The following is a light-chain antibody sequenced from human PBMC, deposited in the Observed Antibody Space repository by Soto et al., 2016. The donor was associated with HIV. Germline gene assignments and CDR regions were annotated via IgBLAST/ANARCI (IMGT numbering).Light chain of an antibody. V-gene: IGKV1-39*01. J-gene: IGKJ4*01. CDR3: QQTYSTLL. Sequence: DIQMTQSPSSLSASVGDRVTITCRASQSISRYLNWYQQKPGKAPKLLIYGASSLQSGVPSRFSGSGSGTDFTLTISSLQPEDFATYYCQQTYSTLLFGGGTKVEDQT. CDR1: QSISRY. CDR2: GAS.